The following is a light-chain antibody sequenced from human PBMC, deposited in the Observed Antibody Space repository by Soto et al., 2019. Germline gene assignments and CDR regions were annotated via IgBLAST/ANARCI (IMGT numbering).Light chain of an antibody. Sequence: QSALTQPPSASGSPGQSVTISCAGSGSDIAVYDFVSWYQQHPGTAPKLIIYEVTKRPSGAPDRFSGSKSASTASLTVSGLQAEDEADYYCSSYAGSNTLVFGGGTKLTVL. V-gene: IGLV2-8*01. CDR1: GSDIAVYDF. CDR3: SSYAGSNTLV. CDR2: EVT. J-gene: IGLJ2*01.